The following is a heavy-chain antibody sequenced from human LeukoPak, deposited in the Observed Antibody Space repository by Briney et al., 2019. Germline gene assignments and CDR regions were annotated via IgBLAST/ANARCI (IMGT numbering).Heavy chain of an antibody. Sequence: ASVKVSCKASGYTLTGYYMHWVRQAPGQGLEWMGWINPNSGGTNYAQKFQGRVTMTRDTSISTAYMELSRLRSDDTAVYYCAQIVVVAATQLSNDYWGQGTLVTVSS. CDR1: GYTLTGYY. CDR3: AQIVVVAATQLSNDY. CDR2: INPNSGGT. V-gene: IGHV1-2*02. J-gene: IGHJ4*02. D-gene: IGHD2-15*01.